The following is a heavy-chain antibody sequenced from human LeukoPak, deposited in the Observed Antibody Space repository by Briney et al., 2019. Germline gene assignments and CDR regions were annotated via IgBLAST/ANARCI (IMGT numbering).Heavy chain of an antibody. D-gene: IGHD3/OR15-3a*01. CDR1: GYTFTGYY. CDR3: VRGRGTFSDWLRGP. CDR2: INPNSGGT. V-gene: IGHV1-2*02. J-gene: IGHJ5*02. Sequence: ASVKVSCKASGYTFTGYYMHWVRQAPGQGLEWMGWINPNSGGTNYAQKFQGRVTMTRDTSISTAYMELRRLTSDDTAVFYCVRGRGTFSDWLRGPWGQGTLVSVSS.